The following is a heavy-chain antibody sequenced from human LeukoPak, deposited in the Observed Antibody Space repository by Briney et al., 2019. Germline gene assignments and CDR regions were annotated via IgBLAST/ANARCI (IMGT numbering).Heavy chain of an antibody. Sequence: GGSLRLSCAASGFTVSSNYMSWVRQAPGKGLEWVSVIYSGGSTYYADSVKGRFTISRDNSKNTLYLQMNSLRAEDTAVYYCARDLSLYCSGGSCYSLNYWGQGTLVTVSS. J-gene: IGHJ4*02. CDR1: GFTVSSNY. V-gene: IGHV3-53*01. CDR3: ARDLSLYCSGGSCYSLNY. D-gene: IGHD2-15*01. CDR2: IYSGGST.